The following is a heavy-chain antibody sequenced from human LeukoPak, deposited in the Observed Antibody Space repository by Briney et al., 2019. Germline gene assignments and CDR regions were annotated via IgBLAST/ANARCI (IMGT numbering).Heavy chain of an antibody. CDR2: ISWNSGSI. CDR1: GFTFDDYA. D-gene: IGHD1-26*01. Sequence: AGGSLRLSCAASGFTFDDYAMHWVRQAPGKGLEWVSGISWNSGSIGYADSVKGRFTIFRDNAKNSVYLQMNSLRAEDTAVYFCARTASGSFSIWGQGTLVTVSS. CDR3: ARTASGSFSI. J-gene: IGHJ4*02. V-gene: IGHV3-9*01.